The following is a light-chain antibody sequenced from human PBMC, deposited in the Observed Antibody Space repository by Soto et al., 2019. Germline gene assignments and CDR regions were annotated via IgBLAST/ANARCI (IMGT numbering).Light chain of an antibody. CDR2: GAS. CDR3: QQYGSSPPWT. V-gene: IGKV3-20*01. J-gene: IGKJ1*01. Sequence: EIVLTQSPGTLSLSPWERATLSCRASQSVSNNYLAWYQQNPGQAPRPLIYGASNRATGIPDRFSGSVSGTDFTLTISRLEPEDFAVYYCQQYGSSPPWTFGLGTKVDIK. CDR1: QSVSNNY.